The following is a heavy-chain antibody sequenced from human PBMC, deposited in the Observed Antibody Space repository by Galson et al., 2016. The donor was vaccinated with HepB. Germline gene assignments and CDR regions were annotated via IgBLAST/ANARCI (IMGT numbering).Heavy chain of an antibody. CDR1: GGSVRSPGYC. CDR2: ICHSGTP. CDR3: ARGRNGGNDP. V-gene: IGHV4-61*08. D-gene: IGHD4-23*01. Sequence: SETLSLTCTVSGGSVRSPGYCWTWIRQPPGKGREWIGFICHSGTPYYNPSLQSRVTISIDTSKNQLSLKVTTVTAADTAIYYCARGRNGGNDPWGQGILVPVSS. J-gene: IGHJ5*02.